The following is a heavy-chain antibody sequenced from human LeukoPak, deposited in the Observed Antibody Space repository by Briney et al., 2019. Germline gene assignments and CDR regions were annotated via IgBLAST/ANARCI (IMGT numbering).Heavy chain of an antibody. CDR2: ISGNGGST. CDR1: GFTFSNYA. V-gene: IGHV3-23*01. J-gene: IGHJ4*02. D-gene: IGHD3-22*01. CDR3: AKHDSSGYPDY. Sequence: GGSLRLSCAASGFTFSNYAMSWVRQAPGKGLEWVSAISGNGGSTYYADSVKGRFTISRDNSKNTLCLQMSSLRAEDTAVYYCAKHDSSGYPDYWGQGTLVTVSS.